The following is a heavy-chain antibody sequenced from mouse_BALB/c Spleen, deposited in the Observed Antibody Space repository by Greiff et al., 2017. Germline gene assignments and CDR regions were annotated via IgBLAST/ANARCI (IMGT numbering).Heavy chain of an antibody. V-gene: IGHV14-3*02. CDR1: GFNIKDTY. CDR3: AYDYAFAY. CDR2: IDPANGNT. Sequence: VQLQQSGAELVKPGASVKLSCTASGFNIKDTYMHWVKQRPEQGLEWIGRIDPANGNTKYDPKFQGKATITADTSSNTAYLQLSSLTSEDTAVYYCAYDYAFAYWGQGTLVTVSA. D-gene: IGHD2-4*01. J-gene: IGHJ3*01.